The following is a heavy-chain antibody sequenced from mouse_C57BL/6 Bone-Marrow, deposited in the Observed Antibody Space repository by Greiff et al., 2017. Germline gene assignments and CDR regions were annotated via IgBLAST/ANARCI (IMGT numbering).Heavy chain of an antibody. D-gene: IGHD1-1*01. J-gene: IGHJ1*03. CDR2: INPNYGTT. CDR1: GYSFTDYN. CDR3: ARGATTTVVATGYFDV. V-gene: IGHV1-39*01. Sequence: EVKLMESGPELVKPGASVKISCKASGYSFTDYNMNWVKQSNGKSLEWIGVINPNYGTTSYNQKFKGKATLTVDQSSSTAYMQLNSLTSEDSAVYYCARGATTTVVATGYFDVWGTGTTVTVSS.